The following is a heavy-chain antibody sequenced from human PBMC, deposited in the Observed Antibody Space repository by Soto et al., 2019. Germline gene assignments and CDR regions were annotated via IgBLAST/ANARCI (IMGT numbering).Heavy chain of an antibody. CDR1: GGTFSTYV. Sequence: QVQLVQSGAEVKKPGSSVNVSCKDSGGTFSTYVISWVRQAPGHGFEWMGGIIPIFGTTNYAQKFQGTVTITADESTTTAYMELSSLSAEDTAVYYCARARLPYTMTTLVDYWGQGTLVTVSS. D-gene: IGHD4-17*01. CDR3: ARARLPYTMTTLVDY. J-gene: IGHJ4*02. V-gene: IGHV1-69*01. CDR2: IIPIFGTT.